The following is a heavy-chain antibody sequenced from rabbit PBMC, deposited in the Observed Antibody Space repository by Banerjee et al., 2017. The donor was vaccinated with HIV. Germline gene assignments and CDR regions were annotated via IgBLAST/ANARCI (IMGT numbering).Heavy chain of an antibody. J-gene: IGHJ4*01. CDR3: ARVYASSSGYYSFNL. CDR2: IYNGDGST. CDR1: GFTFSSYW. D-gene: IGHD1-1*01. V-gene: IGHV1S47*01. Sequence: QEQLEESGGDLVKPEGSLTLTCTASGFTFSSYWMCWVRQAPGKGLELIACIYNGDGSTYYASWAKGRFTITRSTSLNTVDLKMTSLTAADTATYFCARVYASSSGYYSFNLWGPGTLVTVS.